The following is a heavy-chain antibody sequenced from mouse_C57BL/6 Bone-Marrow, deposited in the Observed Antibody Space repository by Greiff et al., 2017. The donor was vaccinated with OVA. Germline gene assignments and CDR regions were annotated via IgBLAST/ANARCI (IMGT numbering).Heavy chain of an antibody. CDR1: GYTFTSYG. J-gene: IGHJ4*01. Sequence: VQLQQSGAELARPGASVKLSCKASGYTFTSYGISWVKQRTGQGLEWIGEIYPRSGNTYYNEKFKGKATLTADKSSSTAYMELRSLTSEDSAVYFCARWYYGSSRYYAMGYWGQGASVTVSS. D-gene: IGHD1-1*01. CDR3: ARWYYGSSRYYAMGY. V-gene: IGHV1-81*01. CDR2: IYPRSGNT.